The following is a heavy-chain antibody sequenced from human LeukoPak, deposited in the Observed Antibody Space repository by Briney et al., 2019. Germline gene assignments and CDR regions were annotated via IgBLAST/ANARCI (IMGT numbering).Heavy chain of an antibody. D-gene: IGHD3-10*01. V-gene: IGHV4-39*01. Sequence: SETLSLTCTVSGGSISSSSYYWGWIRQPPGKGLEWIGSIYYSGSTYYNPSLKSRVTISVDTSKNQFSRKLSSVTAADTAVYYCARSYGSGSSAGYWGQGTLVTVSS. J-gene: IGHJ4*02. CDR2: IYYSGST. CDR1: GGSISSSSYY. CDR3: ARSYGSGSSAGY.